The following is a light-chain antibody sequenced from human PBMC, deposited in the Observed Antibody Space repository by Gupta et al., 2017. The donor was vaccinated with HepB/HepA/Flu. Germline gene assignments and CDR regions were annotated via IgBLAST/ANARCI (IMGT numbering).Light chain of an antibody. J-gene: IGLJ1*01. CDR2: YDS. CDR1: NIGSKS. Sequence: SSVLSQSPSVSVAPGKTDRITWGGNNIGSKSVHWYQQKPGEAPVLVIYYDSDRPSGIPERFSGSNSGNTATLTISRVEAGDEADYYCQEGYSSSDHYVFGTGTKVTVL. V-gene: IGLV3-21*04. CDR3: QEGYSSSDHYV.